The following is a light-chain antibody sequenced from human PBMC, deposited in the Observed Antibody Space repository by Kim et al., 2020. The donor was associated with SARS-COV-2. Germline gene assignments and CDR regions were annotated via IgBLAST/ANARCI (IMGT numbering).Light chain of an antibody. CDR1: QSIGSSD. V-gene: IGKV3-20*01. CDR3: HDYGASYS. Sequence: SWAQRESVSRSCKSSQSIGSSDFAWYQPRPGHSPRLFSFGASTRAAAITVRSSGSGSGSDFTLTIRRLEAVDFAVYHCHDYGASYSFGQGTKLEIK. CDR2: GAS. J-gene: IGKJ2*03.